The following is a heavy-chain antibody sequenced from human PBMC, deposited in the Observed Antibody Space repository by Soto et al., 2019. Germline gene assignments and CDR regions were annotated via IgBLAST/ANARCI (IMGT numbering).Heavy chain of an antibody. J-gene: IGHJ5*02. V-gene: IGHV3-23*01. CDR1: GFNFSSYA. D-gene: IGHD2-2*01. CDR2: ISGSGGST. CDR3: VSWNCSSTSCYVGDNWFDP. Sequence: EVQLLESGGGLVQPGGSLRLSCAASGFNFSSYAMSWVRQAPQKGLEWVSAISGSGGSTYYADSVKGRFTISRDNSKNTLYLQMNSLRAEDTAVYYCVSWNCSSTSCYVGDNWFDPWGQGTLVTVSS.